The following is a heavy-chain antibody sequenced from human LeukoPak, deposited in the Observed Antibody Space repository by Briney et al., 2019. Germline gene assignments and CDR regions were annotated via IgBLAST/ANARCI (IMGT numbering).Heavy chain of an antibody. CDR3: AREYYYDSSGYYYFDY. CDR1: GFTFSDYY. Sequence: PGGSLRLSCAASGFTFSDYYMSWIRQAPGKGLEWVSVIYSGGSTYYADSVKGRFTISRDNSKNTLYLQMNSLRAEDTAVYYCAREYYYDSSGYYYFDYWGQGTLVTVSS. D-gene: IGHD3-22*01. J-gene: IGHJ4*02. CDR2: IYSGGST. V-gene: IGHV3-66*01.